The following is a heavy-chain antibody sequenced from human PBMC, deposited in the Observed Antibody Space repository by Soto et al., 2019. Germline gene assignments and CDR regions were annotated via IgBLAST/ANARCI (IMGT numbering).Heavy chain of an antibody. J-gene: IGHJ4*02. CDR1: GCTFSTYA. CDR3: VNFFDSTYVSRAFDF. V-gene: IGHV3-23*01. D-gene: IGHD3-22*01. CDR2: ISGGGGST. Sequence: EVQVLESGGGLVQPGGSLRLSCAASGCTFSTYAMNWVRQAPGKGLEWVSAISGGGGSTYYAVSVTGRFTVSRDNSTNTLHLQINSLRADDTAVYFSVNFFDSTYVSRAFDFWGQGTLVAASS.